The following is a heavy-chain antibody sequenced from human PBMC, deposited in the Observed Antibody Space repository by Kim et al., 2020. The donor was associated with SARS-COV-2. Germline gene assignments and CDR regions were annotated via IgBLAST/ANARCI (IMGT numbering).Heavy chain of an antibody. V-gene: IGHV3-33*01. CDR2: IWYDGSNK. D-gene: IGHD3-16*01. CDR1: GFTFSSYG. CDR3: ARDTSESARLDY. Sequence: GGSLRLSCAASGFTFSSYGMHWVRQAPGKGLEWVAVIWYDGSNKYYADSVKGRFTISRDNSKNTLYLQMNSLRAEDTAVYYCARDTSESARLDYWGQGTLVTVSS. J-gene: IGHJ4*02.